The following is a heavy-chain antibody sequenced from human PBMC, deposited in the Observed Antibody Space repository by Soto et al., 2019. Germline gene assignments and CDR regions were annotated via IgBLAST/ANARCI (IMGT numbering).Heavy chain of an antibody. Sequence: LSLTCTVSGGSIISYYWSWIRQPPGKGLEWIGYIYYSGSTNYNPSLKSRVTISVDTSKNQFSLKLSSVTAADTAVYYCARENDFWSGYYAGRGWFDPWGQGTLVTVSS. V-gene: IGHV4-59*01. J-gene: IGHJ5*02. CDR3: ARENDFWSGYYAGRGWFDP. CDR2: IYYSGST. CDR1: GGSIISYY. D-gene: IGHD3-3*01.